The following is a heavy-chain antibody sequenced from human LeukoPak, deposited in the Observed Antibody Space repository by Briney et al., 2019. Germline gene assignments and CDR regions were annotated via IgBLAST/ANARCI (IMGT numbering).Heavy chain of an antibody. CDR2: IYQSGSGSS. CDR1: GGSIISSNYY. V-gene: IGHV4-39*01. J-gene: IGHJ4*02. CDR3: ASTLRFLPYRRFDY. Sequence: SETLSLTCSVSGGSIISSNYYRGWLRRPPGKGLEWIGSIYQSGSGSSYYNPSLKSRVTIFGDTSKNQFFLRLSSVTAADTAVYYCASTLRFLPYRRFDYWGQGTLVTVPS. D-gene: IGHD3-3*01.